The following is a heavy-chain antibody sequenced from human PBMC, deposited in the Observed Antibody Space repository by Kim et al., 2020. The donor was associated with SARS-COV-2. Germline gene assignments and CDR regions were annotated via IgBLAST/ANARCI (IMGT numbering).Heavy chain of an antibody. CDR1: GHTFTNCA. D-gene: IGHD2-21*02. CDR2: INDGNDNT. V-gene: IGHV1-3*01. J-gene: IGHJ1*01. CDR3: ARDFAVVTAVEYFQH. Sequence: ASVKVSCKASGHTFTNCARHWLRQTPGQRLGWMAWINDGNDNTKYSQKFQGRVTITRDTSASTAYRGLSSLRSEDTPVNYCARDFAVVTAVEYFQHCGQRTLVIV.